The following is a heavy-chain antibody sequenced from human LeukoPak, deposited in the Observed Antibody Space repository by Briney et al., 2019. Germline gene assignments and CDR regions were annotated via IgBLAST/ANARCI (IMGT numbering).Heavy chain of an antibody. J-gene: IGHJ6*03. CDR3: ARMSPAMAYYYYYYMDV. V-gene: IGHV1-8*03. CDR1: GYTFTSYD. Sequence: ASVKVSCKASGYTFTSYDINWVRQATGQGLEWMGWMNPNSGNTGYAQKFQGRVTITRNTSISTAYMELSSLRSEDTAVYYCARMSPAMAYYYYYYMDVWGKGTTVTVSS. CDR2: MNPNSGNT. D-gene: IGHD5-18*01.